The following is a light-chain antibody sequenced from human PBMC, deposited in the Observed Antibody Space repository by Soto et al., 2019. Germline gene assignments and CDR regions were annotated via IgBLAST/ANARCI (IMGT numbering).Light chain of an antibody. J-gene: IGKJ1*01. CDR1: QSVGSN. Sequence: EIVMTQSPATLSVSPGERATLSCRASQSVGSNLAWYQQKPGQAPRLLIYGASTRATGIPARFSGSGSGTEFTLIISSLQSEDFAVYYCQHYNNWPRTFGQGTKVEIK. V-gene: IGKV3-15*01. CDR3: QHYNNWPRT. CDR2: GAS.